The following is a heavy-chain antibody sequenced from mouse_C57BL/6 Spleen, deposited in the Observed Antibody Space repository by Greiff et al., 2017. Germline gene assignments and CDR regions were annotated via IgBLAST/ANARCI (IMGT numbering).Heavy chain of an antibody. J-gene: IGHJ2*01. D-gene: IGHD1-1*01. V-gene: IGHV1-84*01. Sequence: QVQLQQSGPELVKPGSSVKISCKASGYTFTDYYINWVKLRPVQGLEWIGCIYPGSGNTKYNEKFKGKATLTVDPSSSTAYMQLSSLTSEDSAVYFCARLLRAPYCFDYWGQGTTLTVSA. CDR1: GYTFTDYY. CDR3: ARLLRAPYCFDY. CDR2: IYPGSGNT.